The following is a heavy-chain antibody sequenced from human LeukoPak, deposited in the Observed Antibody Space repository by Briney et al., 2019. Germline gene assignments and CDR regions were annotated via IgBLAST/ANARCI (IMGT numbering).Heavy chain of an antibody. V-gene: IGHV3-7*01. J-gene: IGHJ4*02. CDR1: GFTFSTYW. D-gene: IGHD3-22*01. CDR3: AREVVTDFDY. CDR2: IKQDGSEE. Sequence: GGSLRLSCAASGFTFSTYWMSWVRQAPGKGLEWVANIKQDGSEEYYVDSVKGRFTISRDNAENSFFLQMNSLRAEDTAVYYCAREVVTDFDYWGQGTLVTVSS.